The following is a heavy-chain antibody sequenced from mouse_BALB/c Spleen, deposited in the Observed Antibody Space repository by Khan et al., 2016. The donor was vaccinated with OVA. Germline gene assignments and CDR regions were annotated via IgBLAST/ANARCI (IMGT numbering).Heavy chain of an antibody. CDR3: ARGEALYYFDY. D-gene: IGHD3-2*02. Sequence: QVRLQQSGAELVRPGTSVKLSCKTSGYTFTSYWIHWVKQRSGQGLEWIARIYPGTDNTYYNEKFKDRATLTADKSSSTAYFQLSSLKSEDAAVLFCARGEALYYFDYWGQGTTLTVSS. CDR2: IYPGTDNT. J-gene: IGHJ2*01. V-gene: IGHV1S132*01. CDR1: GYTFTSYW.